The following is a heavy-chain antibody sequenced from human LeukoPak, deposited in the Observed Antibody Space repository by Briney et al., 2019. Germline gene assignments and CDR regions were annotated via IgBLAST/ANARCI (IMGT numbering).Heavy chain of an antibody. D-gene: IGHD1-26*01. V-gene: IGHV1-18*01. CDR1: GFAFSRNG. Sequence: GASVKVSCKASGFAFSRNGFNWARQAPGRWLELMGWISGYNGNTDYAQKFQGRVSMTTDTSTSTAYMELGTLRSDDTAVYYCATSGIWTPEYFQHWGQGTLVTVSS. CDR2: ISGYNGNT. J-gene: IGHJ1*01. CDR3: ATSGIWTPEYFQH.